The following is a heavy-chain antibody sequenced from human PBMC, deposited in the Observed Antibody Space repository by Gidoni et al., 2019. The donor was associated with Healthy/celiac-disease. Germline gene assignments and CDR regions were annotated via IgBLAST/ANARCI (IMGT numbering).Heavy chain of an antibody. CDR2: ISYDGSNK. CDR3: ARGPRMGIAARPLGY. J-gene: IGHJ4*02. CDR1: GFTFSSYA. Sequence: VQLVASWGVVVQPGRSLRLSCASSGFTFSSYAMHWVRQAPGKGLEWVAVISYDGSNKYYADSVKGRFTISRDNSKNTLYLQMNSLRAEDTAVYYCARGPRMGIAARPLGYWGQGTLVTVSS. V-gene: IGHV3-30*04. D-gene: IGHD6-13*01.